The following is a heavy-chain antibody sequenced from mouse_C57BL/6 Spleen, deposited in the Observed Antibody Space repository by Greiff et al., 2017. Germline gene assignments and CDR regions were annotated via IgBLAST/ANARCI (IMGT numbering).Heavy chain of an antibody. CDR2: IWRGGST. V-gene: IGHV2-5*01. CDR1: GFSLTSYG. CDR3: AVHYYGSSYGWYFDV. J-gene: IGHJ1*03. Sequence: VQLQQSGPGLVQPSQSLSITCTVSGFSLTSYGVHWVRQSPGKGLEWLGVIWRGGSTDYNAAFMSRLSITKDNSKSQVFFKMNSLQADDTAIYYCAVHYYGSSYGWYFDVWGTGTTVTVSS. D-gene: IGHD1-1*01.